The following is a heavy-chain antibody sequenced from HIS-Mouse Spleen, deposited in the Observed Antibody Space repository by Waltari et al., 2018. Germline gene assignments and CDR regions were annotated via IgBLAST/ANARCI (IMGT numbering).Heavy chain of an antibody. CDR3: ARGGYCSGGSCYFAEYFQH. Sequence: QVQLVESGGGVFQPGRSLRLSCAASGFTFSSYAMHWVRQAPGRGLEWVAVISYDGSNKYYADSVKGRFTISRDNSKNTLYLQMNSLRAEDTAVYYCARGGYCSGGSCYFAEYFQHWGQGTLVTVSS. CDR2: ISYDGSNK. CDR1: GFTFSSYA. J-gene: IGHJ1*01. V-gene: IGHV3-30-3*01. D-gene: IGHD2-15*01.